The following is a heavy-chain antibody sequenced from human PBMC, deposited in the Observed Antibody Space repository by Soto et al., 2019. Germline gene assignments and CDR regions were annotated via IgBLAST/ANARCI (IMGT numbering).Heavy chain of an antibody. Sequence: QLHLQESGPGLVKPSETLSLTCTVSGGSISTTYYWGWIRQPPGKGLEWIGSIHYSGSTYYNPSLKGPVTISVYTSKNQMSLRLNSVTAADTAVYYCARGITVVRGNWFDPWGQGTLVTVSS. V-gene: IGHV4-39*01. J-gene: IGHJ5*02. CDR2: IHYSGST. CDR1: GGSISTTYY. D-gene: IGHD3-10*01. CDR3: ARGITVVRGNWFDP.